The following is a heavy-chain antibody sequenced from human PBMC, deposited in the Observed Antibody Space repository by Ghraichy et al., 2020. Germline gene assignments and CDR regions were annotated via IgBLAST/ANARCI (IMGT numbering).Heavy chain of an antibody. V-gene: IGHV4-39*01. Sequence: GSLRLSCTVSGGSISSSSYYWGWIRQPPGKGLEWIGSIYYSGTTYYNPSLKSRVTISVDTSKNQISLKLSSVTAADTAVYYCARPYSNYYYYGMDIGGQGTTVTVSS. CDR3: ARPYSNYYYYGMDI. J-gene: IGHJ6*02. CDR2: IYYSGTT. D-gene: IGHD4-11*01. CDR1: GGSISSSSYY.